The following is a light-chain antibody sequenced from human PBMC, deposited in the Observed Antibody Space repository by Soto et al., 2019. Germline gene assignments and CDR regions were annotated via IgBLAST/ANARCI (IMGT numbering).Light chain of an antibody. Sequence: EIVLTQSPVTLSLSPGERATLSCRASQSVGNNYLAWYQQKPGQAPRLLIYGASSRATGIPDRFSGSGSGTDFTLTISRLEPEDFAVYYCQQYGRSPPYTFGQGTKLEIK. CDR1: QSVGNNY. J-gene: IGKJ2*01. CDR2: GAS. V-gene: IGKV3-20*01. CDR3: QQYGRSPPYT.